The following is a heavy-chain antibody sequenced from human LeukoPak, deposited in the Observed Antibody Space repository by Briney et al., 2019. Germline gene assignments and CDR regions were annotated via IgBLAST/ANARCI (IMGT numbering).Heavy chain of an antibody. CDR2: IYPGDSET. CDR3: GGVFQYYYYYYTDV. D-gene: IGHD3-16*01. V-gene: IGHV5-51*01. Sequence: GEPLKISCKGFGYSFTNFWIGWVRQVPGKGLEWIGIIYPGDSETRYSTSFQGQVTLSPDNSISPAYLQGSSLKTSDTAMYYLGGVFQYYYYYYTDVWGKGTTVTVSS. J-gene: IGHJ6*03. CDR1: GYSFTNFW.